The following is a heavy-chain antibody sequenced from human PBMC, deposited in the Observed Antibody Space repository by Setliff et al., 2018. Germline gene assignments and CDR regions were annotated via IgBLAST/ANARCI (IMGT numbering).Heavy chain of an antibody. CDR1: GFTFSGSA. CDR2: IRNKDNSYTT. J-gene: IGHJ2*01. Sequence: PGGSLRLSCAASGFTFSGSAVHWVRQASGKGLEWVGRIRNKDNSYTTEYAASVKGRFTISRDDSKSIAYLQMNSLKTEDTAVYYCTRERPYHYDSSGYVWYFDLWGRGTLVTVSS. D-gene: IGHD3-22*01. V-gene: IGHV3-73*01. CDR3: TRERPYHYDSSGYVWYFDL.